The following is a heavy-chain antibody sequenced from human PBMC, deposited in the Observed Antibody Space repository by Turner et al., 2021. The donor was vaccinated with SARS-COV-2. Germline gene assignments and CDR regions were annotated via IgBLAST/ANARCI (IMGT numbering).Heavy chain of an antibody. D-gene: IGHD3-16*01. CDR3: ARQPGGVIQVPKYFHH. V-gene: IGHV4-39*01. CDR1: GRSISSSTYY. CDR2: IHYSGNT. Sequence: QLQLQESGPGLVKPSETLSPTRTVSGRSISSSTYYWGWVRQPPGKGLEWIGSIHYSGNTYYNSSLESRVTLSVDTSKNQFSLKLTSVTAADTAVYYCARQPGGVIQVPKYFHHWGQGTLVTVSS. J-gene: IGHJ1*01.